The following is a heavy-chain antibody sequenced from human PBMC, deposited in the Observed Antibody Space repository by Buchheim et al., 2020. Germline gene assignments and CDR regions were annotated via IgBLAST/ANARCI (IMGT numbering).Heavy chain of an antibody. CDR1: GFTFSSYA. CDR2: ISYDGSNK. J-gene: IGHJ4*02. V-gene: IGHV3-30*04. CDR3: ARVPENWNYIFN. D-gene: IGHD1-7*01. Sequence: QVQLVESGGGVVQPGRSLRLSCAASGFTFSSYAMHWVRQAPGKGLEWVAVISYDGSNKYYADSVKGRFTISRDNSKNTLYLQMNSLRAVDTAVYYCARVPENWNYIFNWGQGTL.